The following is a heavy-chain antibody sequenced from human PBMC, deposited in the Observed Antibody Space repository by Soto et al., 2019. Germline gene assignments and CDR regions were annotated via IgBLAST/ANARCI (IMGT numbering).Heavy chain of an antibody. CDR2: FSGSDGST. D-gene: IGHD2-15*01. CDR3: ARGGCPTCRGGRCHCASFDS. CDR1: EFSFNNYA. J-gene: IGHJ4*02. V-gene: IGHV3-23*01. Sequence: EVQLLDSGGGLVQPGGSLRLSCAASEFSFNNYAVSWVRQAPGKGLEWVLSFSGSDGSTHSTDSVKGRFTIARDNSKNTLYLHMNSLRAEDTAIYFCARGGCPTCRGGRCHCASFDSWGQGTLVTVAS.